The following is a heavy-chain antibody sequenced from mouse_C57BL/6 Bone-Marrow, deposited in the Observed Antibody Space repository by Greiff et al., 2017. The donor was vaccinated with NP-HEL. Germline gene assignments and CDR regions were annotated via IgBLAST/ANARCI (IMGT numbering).Heavy chain of an antibody. CDR3: AIGLTVGYFDV. J-gene: IGHJ1*03. D-gene: IGHD1-1*01. Sequence: QVQLQQPGAELVKPGASVKVSCKASGYTFTSYWMHWVKQRPGQGLEWIGRIPPSASDTNYNQKFKGKATLTVDKSSSTAYMQLSSLTSEDSAVYYCAIGLTVGYFDVWGTGTTVTVSS. CDR2: IPPSASDT. CDR1: GYTFTSYW. V-gene: IGHV1-74*01.